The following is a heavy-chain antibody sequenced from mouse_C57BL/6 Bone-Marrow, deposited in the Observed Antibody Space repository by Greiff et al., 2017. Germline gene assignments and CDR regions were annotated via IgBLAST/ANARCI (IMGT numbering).Heavy chain of an antibody. CDR2: ISSGSSTI. J-gene: IGHJ2*01. V-gene: IGHV5-17*01. CDR3: ARPYYGDFDY. D-gene: IGHD1-1*01. CDR1: GFTFSDYG. Sequence: VKVVESGGGLVKPGGSLKLSCAASGFTFSDYGMHWVRQAPEKGLEWVAYISSGSSTIYYADTVKGRFTISRDNAKNTLFLQMTSLRSEDTAMYYCARPYYGDFDYWGQGTTLTVSS.